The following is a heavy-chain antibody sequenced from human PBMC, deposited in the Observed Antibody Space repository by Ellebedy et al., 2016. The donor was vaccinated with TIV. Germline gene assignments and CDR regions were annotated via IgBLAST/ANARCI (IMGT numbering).Heavy chain of an antibody. CDR3: ARDPGVGDVNNWFNP. CDR1: GYTFTGYF. CDR2: INPNSDGT. Sequence: ASVKVSCXAPGYTFTGYFMHWVRQAPGQGLEWMGWINPNSDGTNYAQKFQGRVTMTSDTSISTAYMELNRLNSDDTAVYYCARDPGVGDVNNWFNPWGQGTRVTVSS. J-gene: IGHJ5*02. V-gene: IGHV1-2*02. D-gene: IGHD3-10*01.